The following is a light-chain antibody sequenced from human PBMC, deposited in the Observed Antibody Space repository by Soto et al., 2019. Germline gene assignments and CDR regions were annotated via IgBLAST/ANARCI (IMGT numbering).Light chain of an antibody. CDR3: QQYDTYWT. CDR2: DTS. CDR1: QSVSSSY. Sequence: EIVLTQSPGTLSLSPGERATLSCRASQSVSSSYLVWYQQKPGQAPRLLIYDTSSRATGIPDRFSGSGSGTDLTLTISSLQPDDFATYYCQQYDTYWTFGQGTKVDIK. V-gene: IGKV3-20*01. J-gene: IGKJ1*01.